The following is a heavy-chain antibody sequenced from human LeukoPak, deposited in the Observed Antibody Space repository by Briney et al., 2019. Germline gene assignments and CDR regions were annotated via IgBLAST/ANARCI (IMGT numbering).Heavy chain of an antibody. CDR1: GGSISSGGYY. CDR2: IYYSGST. Sequence: SETLSLTCTVSGGSISSGGYYWSWIRQHPGKGLEWIGYIYYSGSTYYNPSLKSRVTISVDTSKNQFSLKLSSVTAADTAVYYCARSVGYCSSTSCCTSSNWFDPWGQGTLVTVSS. CDR3: ARSVGYCSSTSCCTSSNWFDP. D-gene: IGHD2-2*02. J-gene: IGHJ5*02. V-gene: IGHV4-31*03.